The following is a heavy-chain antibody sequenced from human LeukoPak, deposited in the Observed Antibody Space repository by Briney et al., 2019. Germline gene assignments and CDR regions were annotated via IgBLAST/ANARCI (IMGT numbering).Heavy chain of an antibody. CDR2: ISGSGGST. Sequence: GGSLRLSCAASGFTFSSYAMSWVRQAPGKGLEWVSAISGSGGSTYSADSVKGRFTISRDKSKNTLYLRMNSLRAEDTAVYDCASWGGVVVPAAIHPFDYWGQGTLVTVSS. D-gene: IGHD2-2*01. J-gene: IGHJ4*02. CDR3: ASWGGVVVPAAIHPFDY. CDR1: GFTFSSYA. V-gene: IGHV3-23*01.